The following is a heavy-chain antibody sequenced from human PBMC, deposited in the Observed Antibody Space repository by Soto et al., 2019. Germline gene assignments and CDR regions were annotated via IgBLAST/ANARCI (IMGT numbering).Heavy chain of an antibody. J-gene: IGHJ4*02. V-gene: IGHV4-39*01. D-gene: IGHD6-19*01. Sequence: PSETLSLTCAVSGDSMSSSDYYWGWIRQPPGKGLELIGSIYYSGSTYYNPSLQSRVAISVDTSKNQFSLKLKSVTAADTAIYYCARRTVNIRTFYSGLKTHCFDYWGQGAPVTVS. CDR3: ARRTVNIRTFYSGLKTHCFDY. CDR1: GDSMSSSDYY. CDR2: IYYSGST.